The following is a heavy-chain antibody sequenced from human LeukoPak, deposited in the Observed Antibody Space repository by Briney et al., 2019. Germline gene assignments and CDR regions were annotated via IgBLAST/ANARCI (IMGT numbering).Heavy chain of an antibody. J-gene: IGHJ5*02. Sequence: SQTLSLTCTVSGGSISSYYWSWIRQPAGKGLDLIGRIYTSGSTNYNPSLKSRVTMSVDTSKNQFSLKLNSVTAADTAVYYCARDYDVLTAYPPTQLFDPWGQGTLVTVSS. CDR3: ARDYDVLTAYPPTQLFDP. V-gene: IGHV4-4*07. CDR1: GGSISSYY. D-gene: IGHD3-9*01. CDR2: IYTSGST.